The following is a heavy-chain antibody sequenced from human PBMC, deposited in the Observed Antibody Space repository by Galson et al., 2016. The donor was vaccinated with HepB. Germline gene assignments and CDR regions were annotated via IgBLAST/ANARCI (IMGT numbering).Heavy chain of an antibody. CDR3: ARDHGYSYGPYYFDY. J-gene: IGHJ4*02. D-gene: IGHD5-18*01. CDR1: GYMFTTYG. V-gene: IGHV1-18*01. Sequence: SVKVSCKASGYMFTTYGITWVRQAPGQGLEWMGWISVYNGNRDYSQKLQDRVTTTTDTSTSTAYMELSTLRSDDTAVYFCARDHGYSYGPYYFDYWGQGTLVTVSS. CDR2: ISVYNGNR.